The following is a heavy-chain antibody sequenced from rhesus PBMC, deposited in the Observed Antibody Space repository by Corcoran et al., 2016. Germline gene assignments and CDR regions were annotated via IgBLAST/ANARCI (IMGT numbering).Heavy chain of an antibody. CDR2: IFGSMGST. CDR3: ARLAGATAVFDY. CDR1: GGSISGGYG. J-gene: IGHJ4*01. V-gene: IGHV4S7*01. Sequence: QVQLPESGPGLVKPSETLSLPCAVSGGSISGGYGWRWLRQPPGKGLEWLGHIFGSMGSTYYNPSLKSRVTSSRDTSKNQCSRKLSSVTAADTAVYYCARLAGATAVFDYWGQGVLVTVSS. D-gene: IGHD1-1*01.